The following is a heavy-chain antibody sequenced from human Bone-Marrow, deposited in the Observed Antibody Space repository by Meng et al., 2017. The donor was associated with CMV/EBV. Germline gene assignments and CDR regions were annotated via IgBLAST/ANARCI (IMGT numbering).Heavy chain of an antibody. D-gene: IGHD6-13*01. CDR1: GFTFDDYT. V-gene: IGHV3-43*01. CDR3: AKGAIAAVPNPMDV. CDR2: ISWDGGST. Sequence: ETLSLTCAASGFTFDDYTMHWVRQAPGKGLEWVSLISWDGGSTYYADSVKGRFTISRDNSKNSLYLQMNSLRTEDTALYYCAKGAIAAVPNPMDVWGQGTTVTVSS. J-gene: IGHJ6*02.